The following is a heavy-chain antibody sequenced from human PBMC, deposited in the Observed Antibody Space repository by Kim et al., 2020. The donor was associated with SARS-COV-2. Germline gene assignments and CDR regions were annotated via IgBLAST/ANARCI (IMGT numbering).Heavy chain of an antibody. D-gene: IGHD3-3*01. V-gene: IGHV4-4*07. J-gene: IGHJ4*02. Sequence: SLKSRVTMSVDTSKNQFSLKLSSVTAADTAVYYCARGLNDFWSGYYLFDYWGQGTLVTVSS. CDR3: ARGLNDFWSGYYLFDY.